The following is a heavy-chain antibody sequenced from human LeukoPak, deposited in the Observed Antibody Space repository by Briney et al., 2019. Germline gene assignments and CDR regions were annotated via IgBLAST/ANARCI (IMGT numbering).Heavy chain of an antibody. Sequence: SLRLSCTGSGFTFRPYTMNWVRQAPGKGLEWVGLIRSKASDETSELAASVKGRFTSSRDDAKSIPYLQMDNLKAEDTAVYYCTREGSVTGTTDAFDIWGQGTMVTVSS. J-gene: IGHJ3*02. CDR3: TREGSVTGTTDAFDI. D-gene: IGHD1-1*01. CDR1: GFTFRPYT. CDR2: IRSKASDETS. V-gene: IGHV3-49*04.